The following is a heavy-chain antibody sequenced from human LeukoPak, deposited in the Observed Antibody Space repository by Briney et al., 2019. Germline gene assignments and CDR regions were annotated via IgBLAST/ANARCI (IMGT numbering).Heavy chain of an antibody. Sequence: PGGSLRLSCAASEFTFSSYWMSWVRQAPGKGLEWVANIKGDGSEKYYVDSVKGRFTISRDNAKNSLYLQMNSLRAEDTAVYYCAKFARSIAARPAFDYWGQGTLVTVSS. D-gene: IGHD6-6*01. CDR2: IKGDGSEK. CDR1: EFTFSSYW. V-gene: IGHV3-7*03. J-gene: IGHJ4*02. CDR3: AKFARSIAARPAFDY.